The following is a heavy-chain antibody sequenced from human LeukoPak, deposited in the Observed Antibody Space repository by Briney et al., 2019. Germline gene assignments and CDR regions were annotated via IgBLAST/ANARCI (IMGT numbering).Heavy chain of an antibody. CDR2: ISSSSSTI. J-gene: IGHJ6*04. V-gene: IGHV3-48*04. CDR1: GFTFSSYG. D-gene: IGHD3-10*02. Sequence: GGSLRLSCAASGFTFSSYGMTWVRQAPGKGLEWVSYISSSSSTIYYADSVKGRFTISRDNAKNSLYLQMNSLGAEDTAVYYCAELGITMIGGVWGKGTTVTISS. CDR3: AELGITMIGGV.